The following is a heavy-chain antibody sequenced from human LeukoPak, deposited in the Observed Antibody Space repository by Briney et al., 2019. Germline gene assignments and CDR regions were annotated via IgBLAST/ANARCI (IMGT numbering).Heavy chain of an antibody. V-gene: IGHV1-8*03. CDR1: GYTFTSYD. Sequence: ASVKVSCKASGYTFTSYDINWVRQATGQGLEWMGWMNPNSGNTGYAQKFQGRVTITRNTSISTAYMELSSLRSEDTAVYYCARDRGGYYDSSGGKMGDAFDIWGQGTMVTVSS. J-gene: IGHJ3*02. D-gene: IGHD3-22*01. CDR3: ARDRGGYYDSSGGKMGDAFDI. CDR2: MNPNSGNT.